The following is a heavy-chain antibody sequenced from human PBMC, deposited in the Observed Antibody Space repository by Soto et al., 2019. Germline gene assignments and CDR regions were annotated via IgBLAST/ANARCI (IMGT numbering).Heavy chain of an antibody. CDR3: ESGLAHGSGSYPPYFQH. J-gene: IGHJ1*01. Sequence: QVRLVQSGAEVKKPGASVKVSCKASGYTFTSYDINWVRQATGQGLEWMGWMNPNSGNTGYAQKFQRRVTMTRDTSISTGYMELSSLRSEDKAVYYCESGLAHGSGSYPPYFQHWGQGTLVTVSS. D-gene: IGHD3-10*01. CDR2: MNPNSGNT. V-gene: IGHV1-8*01. CDR1: GYTFTSYD.